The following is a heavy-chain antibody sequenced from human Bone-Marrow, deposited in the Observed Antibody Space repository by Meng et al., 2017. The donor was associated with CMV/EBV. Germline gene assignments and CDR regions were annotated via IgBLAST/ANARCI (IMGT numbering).Heavy chain of an antibody. Sequence: SVKVSCKPSGGTFSSYAISWVRQAPGQGLEWMGGIIPIFGTANYAQKFQGRVTITTDESTSTAYMELSSLRSEDTAVYYCARLGRFAMAHDDAFDIWGQGTMVTVSS. CDR1: GGTFSSYA. CDR3: ARLGRFAMAHDDAFDI. CDR2: IIPIFGTA. V-gene: IGHV1-69*05. D-gene: IGHD5-18*01. J-gene: IGHJ3*02.